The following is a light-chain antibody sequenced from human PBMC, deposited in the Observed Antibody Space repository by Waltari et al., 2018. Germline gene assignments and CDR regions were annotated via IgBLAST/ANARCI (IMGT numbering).Light chain of an antibody. V-gene: IGKV1-5*01. Sequence: DIQMTQSPSTLSASVGDRVTITCRASQTISSCLAWFQQKPGKAPKLLIYDASSLESGVPSRFSGRGSGTEFTLTISSLQPDDFATYYCQHFYTYTIAFGHGTRLE. CDR3: QHFYTYTIA. CDR2: DAS. J-gene: IGKJ5*01. CDR1: QTISSC.